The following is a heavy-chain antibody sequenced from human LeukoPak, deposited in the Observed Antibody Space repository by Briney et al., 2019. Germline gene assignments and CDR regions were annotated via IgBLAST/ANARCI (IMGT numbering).Heavy chain of an antibody. CDR2: IYYSGST. CDR1: GVSISSYY. D-gene: IGHD6-19*01. CDR3: ARVPNSGWYYFDY. Sequence: SETLSLTCTVSGVSISSYYWSWIRQPPGKGLEWIGYIYYSGSTNYNPSLKSRVTISVDTSKNQFSLKLSSVTAADTAVYYCARVPNSGWYYFDYWGQGTLVTVSS. J-gene: IGHJ4*02. V-gene: IGHV4-59*01.